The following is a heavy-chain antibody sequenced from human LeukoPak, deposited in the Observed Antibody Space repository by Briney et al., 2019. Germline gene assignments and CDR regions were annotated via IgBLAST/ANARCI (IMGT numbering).Heavy chain of an antibody. CDR2: ISYDGSNK. CDR3: ARGRDSGKPLYSSSWLFDY. V-gene: IGHV3-30*03. D-gene: IGHD6-13*01. J-gene: IGHJ4*02. CDR1: GFTFSSYG. Sequence: GGSLRLSCAASGFTFSSYGMHWVRQAPGKGLEWVAVISYDGSNKYYADSVKGRFTISRDNSKNTLYLQMNSLRAEDTAVYYCARGRDSGKPLYSSSWLFDYWGQGTLVTVSS.